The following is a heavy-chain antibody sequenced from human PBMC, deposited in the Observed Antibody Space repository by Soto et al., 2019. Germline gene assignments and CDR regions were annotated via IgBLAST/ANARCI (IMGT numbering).Heavy chain of an antibody. CDR2: INPSGGST. V-gene: IGHV1-46*01. D-gene: IGHD6-13*01. Sequence: QVQLVQSGAEVKKPGASVKVSCKASGYTFTSYYIHWVRQAPGQGLEWMGIINPSGGSTSYAQKFQGRFTMTRDTSTSTVYMELSSLTSEDTAVYFCARVGSSWSNWFDPWGQGTLVTVSS. CDR3: ARVGSSWSNWFDP. J-gene: IGHJ5*02. CDR1: GYTFTSYY.